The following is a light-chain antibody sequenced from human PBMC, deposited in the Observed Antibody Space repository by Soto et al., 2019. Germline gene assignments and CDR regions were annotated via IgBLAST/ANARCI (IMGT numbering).Light chain of an antibody. CDR2: AAS. V-gene: IGKV1-39*01. J-gene: IGKJ2*01. CDR1: QSISSY. Sequence: DIQMTQSPSSLSASVGDRVTLTCRASQSISSYLNWYQQKPGQAPKLLIYAASTLHSGVPSRFSGSGSGTEFTLTISSLQSEDLATYYCQQNNNSPTYTFGQGTKLEIK. CDR3: QQNNNSPTYT.